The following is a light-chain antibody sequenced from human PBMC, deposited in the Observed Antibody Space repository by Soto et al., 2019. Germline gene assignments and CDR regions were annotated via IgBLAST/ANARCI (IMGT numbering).Light chain of an antibody. CDR3: QQRSNWPPGIT. V-gene: IGKV3-11*01. CDR1: QTVRNN. CDR2: DAS. J-gene: IGKJ5*01. Sequence: NALTQSRATLSLSPGEIAILSSVAIQTVRNNLAWYQQRPGQAPRLLIYDASNRATGIPARFSGSGSGTDFTLTISTLEPEDFAVYYCQQRSNWPPGITFGQGTRLEI.